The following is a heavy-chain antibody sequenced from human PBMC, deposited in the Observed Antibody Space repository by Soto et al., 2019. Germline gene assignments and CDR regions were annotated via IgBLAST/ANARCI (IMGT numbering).Heavy chain of an antibody. V-gene: IGHV1-2*04. CDR3: ARDSYSSSWYTHYGMDV. J-gene: IGHJ6*02. CDR2: INPNSGGT. CDR1: GYTFTSYD. Sequence: ASVKVSCKASGYTFTSYDINWVRQAPGQGLEWMGWINPNSGGTNYAQKFQGWVTMTRDTSISTAYMELSRLRSDDTAVYYCARDSYSSSWYTHYGMDVWGQGTTVTVSS. D-gene: IGHD6-13*01.